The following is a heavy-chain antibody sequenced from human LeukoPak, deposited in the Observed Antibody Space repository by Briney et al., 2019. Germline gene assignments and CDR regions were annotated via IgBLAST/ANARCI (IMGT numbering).Heavy chain of an antibody. CDR1: GGSISSSSYY. J-gene: IGHJ4*02. D-gene: IGHD6-19*01. Sequence: TSETLSLTCTVSGGSISSSSYYWGWIRQPPGKGLEWIGSIYYSGSTYYNPSLKSRVTISVDTSKNQFSLKLSSVTAADTAVYYCARHVTYSSGWFLGLYYFDYWGQGTLVTVSS. CDR3: ARHVTYSSGWFLGLYYFDY. V-gene: IGHV4-39*01. CDR2: IYYSGST.